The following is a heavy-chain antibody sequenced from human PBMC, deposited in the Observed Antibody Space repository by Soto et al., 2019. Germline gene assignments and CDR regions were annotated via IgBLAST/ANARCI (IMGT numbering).Heavy chain of an antibody. CDR2: IYYSGST. J-gene: IGHJ5*02. Sequence: SETLSLTCTVSGGSISSSSYYWGWIRQPPGKGLEWIGSIYYSGSTYYNPSLKSRVTISVDTSKNQFSLKLSSVTAADTAVYYCARHSGSGYDRPGDNWFDPWGQGTLVTVSS. CDR3: ARHSGSGYDRPGDNWFDP. CDR1: GGSISSSSYY. D-gene: IGHD5-12*01. V-gene: IGHV4-39*01.